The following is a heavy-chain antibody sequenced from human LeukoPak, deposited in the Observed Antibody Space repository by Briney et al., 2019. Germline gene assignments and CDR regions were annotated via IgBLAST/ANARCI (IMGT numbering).Heavy chain of an antibody. CDR1: GGSISSYY. V-gene: IGHV4-4*07. D-gene: IGHD6-13*01. J-gene: IGHJ4*02. CDR3: ARVFYSSSWYYFDY. Sequence: SETLSLTCTVSGGSISSYYWSWIRQPAGKGLEWIGRIYTSGSTNYNPSLKSRVTMSVDTSKNQFSLKLSSVTAADTAVYYCARVFYSSSWYYFDYWGQGTLVTVSS. CDR2: IYTSGST.